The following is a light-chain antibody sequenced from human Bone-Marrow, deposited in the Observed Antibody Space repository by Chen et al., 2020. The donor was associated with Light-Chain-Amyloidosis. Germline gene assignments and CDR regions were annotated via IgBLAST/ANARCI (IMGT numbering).Light chain of an antibody. V-gene: IGLV2-14*01. Sequence: FALTQPAPLSGFPGQSITLPCPGTSSYVGGDNPVSWYQQHPDKAPNLMIYEVNNRPSWVPDRFSGSKSDNTASLTISGLQTEYEADYFCSSYTITNTLVFGSRTRVTVL. J-gene: IGLJ1*01. CDR1: SSYVGGDNP. CDR2: EVN. CDR3: SSYTITNTLV.